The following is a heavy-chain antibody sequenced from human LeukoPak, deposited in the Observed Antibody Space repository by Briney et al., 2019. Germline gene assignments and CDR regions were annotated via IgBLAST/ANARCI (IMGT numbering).Heavy chain of an antibody. V-gene: IGHV3-7*01. J-gene: IGHJ5*02. CDR2: IKPDGSEK. Sequence: GGSLRLSCAASGFRFTSYWMSWVHQARGKGLEWVANIKPDGSEKYYVDSVKGRFTVSRDNAVNSLFLQMDSLRVEDTGVYYCARDINPKYNNGDPWGQGTLVTVSS. CDR3: ARDINPKYNNGDP. D-gene: IGHD1-1*01. CDR1: GFRFTSYW.